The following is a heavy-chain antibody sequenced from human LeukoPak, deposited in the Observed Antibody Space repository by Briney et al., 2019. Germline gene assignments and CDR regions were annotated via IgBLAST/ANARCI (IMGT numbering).Heavy chain of an antibody. Sequence: SETLSLTCTVSGGSITSYYWSWVRQPPGKGLEWIGYTYYSGTTNYNPSLTSRVTMSIATSKNQFSLQLNSVTAADTAVYYCARDNDFGLYNWFDPWGPGTLVTVSS. CDR1: GGSITSYY. V-gene: IGHV4-59*12. D-gene: IGHD4-17*01. CDR2: TYYSGTT. CDR3: ARDNDFGLYNWFDP. J-gene: IGHJ5*02.